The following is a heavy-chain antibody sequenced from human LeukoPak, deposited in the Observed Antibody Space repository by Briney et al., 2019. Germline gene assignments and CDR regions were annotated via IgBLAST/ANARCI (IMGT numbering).Heavy chain of an antibody. J-gene: IGHJ4*02. D-gene: IGHD1-26*01. CDR1: GFTFSSYA. V-gene: IGHV3-64*01. CDR2: MSSNGGTA. CDR3: ARVGDVGPFDY. Sequence: GGSLRLSCAASGFTFSSYAMHWVRQAPGKGLEYVSAMSSNGGTADYANSVKGRFTISRDNSKNTLYLQMGSLRAEDMAVYYCARVGDVGPFDYWGQGTLVTVSS.